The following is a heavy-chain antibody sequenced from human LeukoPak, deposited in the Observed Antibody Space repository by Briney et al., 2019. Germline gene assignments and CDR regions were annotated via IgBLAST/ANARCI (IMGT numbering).Heavy chain of an antibody. CDR2: IYYSDSGKM. V-gene: IGHV4-39*01. J-gene: IGHJ3*02. Sequence: SETLSLTCTVSGGSISRSNYYWGWIRQPPGKGLEWIGSIYYSDSGKMYYSPSLKSRVTISADTSKNQFSLKVSSVTAADTAVYYCARRPPALGAFDIWGQGTMVSVSS. CDR3: ARRPPALGAFDI. CDR1: GGSISRSNYY.